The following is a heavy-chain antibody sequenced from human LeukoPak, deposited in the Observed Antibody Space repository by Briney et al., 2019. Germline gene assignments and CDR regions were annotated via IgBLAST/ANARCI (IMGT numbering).Heavy chain of an antibody. V-gene: IGHV4-59*08. J-gene: IGHJ4*02. CDR2: ISYTADS. CDR3: ATSSHSGSYRAH. D-gene: IGHD3-10*01. Sequence: PSETLSLTCSVSGDSVTSSYLSWIRQPPGKGLGWIGYISYTADSNYNPSLKSRVTISTDTSKNQFSLKLSSVTATDTAVYYCATSSHSGSYRAHWGQGTLVTVSS. CDR1: GDSVTSSY.